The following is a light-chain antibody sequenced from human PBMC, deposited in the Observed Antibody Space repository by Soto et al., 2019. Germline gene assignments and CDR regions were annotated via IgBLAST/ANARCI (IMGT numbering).Light chain of an antibody. Sequence: DIVLTQTPATLSLSPGERATFSCRASEGVSAYLNWYQHNPGQPPRLLIYDTSKRATGIPDRFSGSRSRTDFSVTFSSLESEDFAVYYCPLQSSFIYTFGQGTKLEIK. CDR2: DTS. CDR3: PLQSSFIYT. J-gene: IGKJ2*01. V-gene: IGKV3D-11*01. CDR1: EGVSAY.